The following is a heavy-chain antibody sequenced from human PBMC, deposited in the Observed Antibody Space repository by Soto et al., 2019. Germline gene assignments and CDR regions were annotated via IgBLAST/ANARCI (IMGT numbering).Heavy chain of an antibody. Sequence: SPTLSLTCAISGYSVSRNSAAWNWIRQSPSRGLEWLGRTYYRSKWYNDYAVSVKSRITINPDTSKNQFSLQLNSVTPEDTAVYYCARDSSIAANYYYGMDVWGQGTTVTVS. D-gene: IGHD6-6*01. CDR1: GYSVSRNSAA. CDR2: TYYRSKWYN. CDR3: ARDSSIAANYYYGMDV. V-gene: IGHV6-1*01. J-gene: IGHJ6*02.